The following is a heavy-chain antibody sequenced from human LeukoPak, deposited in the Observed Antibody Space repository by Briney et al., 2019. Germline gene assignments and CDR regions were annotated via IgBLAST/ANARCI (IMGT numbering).Heavy chain of an antibody. D-gene: IGHD3-22*01. Sequence: GGALRLSCAASGFPVSNKYMTWVRPAPGKGLEWASYLSSSSSTIYYADSVKGRFTISRDNAKNSLYLQMNSLRAEDTAVYYCARAYDTTPQWGQGTLVTVSS. J-gene: IGHJ4*02. CDR3: ARAYDTTPQ. CDR1: GFPVSNKY. V-gene: IGHV3-48*01. CDR2: LSSSSSTI.